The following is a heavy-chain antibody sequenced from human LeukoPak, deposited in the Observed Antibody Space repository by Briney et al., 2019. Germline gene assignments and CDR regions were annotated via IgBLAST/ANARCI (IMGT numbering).Heavy chain of an antibody. J-gene: IGHJ4*02. D-gene: IGHD4-17*01. CDR3: ARDSYGDANFDS. Sequence: PGGSLLLSCAASGFIVNTNYMTWVRQAPGRGLEWVSFIYADGTTYYADSVKGRFTISRDISKNEVYLQVNSLRPEDTAVYYCARDSYGDANFDSWGQGTLVTVSS. V-gene: IGHV3-53*01. CDR2: IYADGTT. CDR1: GFIVNTNY.